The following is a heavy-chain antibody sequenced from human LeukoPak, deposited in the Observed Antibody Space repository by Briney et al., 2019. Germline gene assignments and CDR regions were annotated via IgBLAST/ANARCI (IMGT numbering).Heavy chain of an antibody. CDR3: ARDNPVDYYNNYGMDV. CDR2: FYNSGNI. CDR1: GDPTRRFF. V-gene: IGHV4-4*07. Sequence: KPFEALSPPCIVSGDPTRRFFWDWVREFAGEGLGWIGRFYNSGNIKYNPSLKSRVTMSVDTSQKQFSLKLSSVTAADTAVYYCARDNPVDYYNNYGMDVWGQGITVTVSS. J-gene: IGHJ6*02.